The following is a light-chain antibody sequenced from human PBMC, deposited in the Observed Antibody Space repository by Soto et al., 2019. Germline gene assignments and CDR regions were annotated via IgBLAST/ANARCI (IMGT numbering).Light chain of an antibody. CDR2: DAS. CDR3: HQYNNWPPT. CDR1: QSVNNN. Sequence: ERVMTQSPATLSVSPGERATLSCRASQSVNNNLAWYQQKPGQAPRLLIFDASTRATGIPARFSGSGSGTDFTLSINSLQSEDFAVYYCHQYNNWPPTFGGGTKVESK. V-gene: IGKV3-15*01. J-gene: IGKJ4*01.